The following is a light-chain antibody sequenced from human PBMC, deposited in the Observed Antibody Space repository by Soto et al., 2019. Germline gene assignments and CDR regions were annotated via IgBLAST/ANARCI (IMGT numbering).Light chain of an antibody. CDR1: QTIRSNY. J-gene: IGKJ1*01. CDR2: GAS. CDR3: QQYGSSPWT. Sequence: ETVLTQSPGTLSLSPGERAILSCRASQTIRSNYLAWYRQTPDQAPRLLIYGASNRATGIADRFSGSGSGTDFTLIISRLEPEDFALYYCQQYGSSPWTFGQGTKVEIK. V-gene: IGKV3-20*01.